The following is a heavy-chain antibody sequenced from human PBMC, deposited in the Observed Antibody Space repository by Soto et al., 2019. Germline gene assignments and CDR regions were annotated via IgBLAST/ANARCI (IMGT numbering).Heavy chain of an antibody. J-gene: IGHJ6*02. D-gene: IGHD6-13*01. CDR1: RFTFNNYG. CDR2: IWNDGNGY. V-gene: IGHV3-33*01. CDR3: ARRQISPPTRGAASARGGMDV. Sequence: GGSLRLSCAASRFTFNNYGMHWVRQAPGKGLEWVAVIWNDGNGYYYANSVKGRFTISRDNSKNTLYLQMSSLRVEDTAVYYCARRQISPPTRGAASARGGMDVWGQGTTVTVSS.